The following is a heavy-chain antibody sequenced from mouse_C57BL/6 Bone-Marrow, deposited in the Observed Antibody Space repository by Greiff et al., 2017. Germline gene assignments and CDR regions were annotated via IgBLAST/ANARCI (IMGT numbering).Heavy chain of an antibody. D-gene: IGHD2-12*01. CDR1: GYSITSGYY. J-gene: IGHJ3*01. CDR2: ISYDGSN. CDR3: ATLLLLRFAY. V-gene: IGHV3-6*01. Sequence: EVQLVESGPGLVKPSQSLSLTCSVTGYSITSGYYWNWIRQFPGNKLEWMGYISYDGSNNYNTSLKNRISLTRDTSKNQFFLKLNSVTTEDTATYYCATLLLLRFAYWGQGTLVTVSA.